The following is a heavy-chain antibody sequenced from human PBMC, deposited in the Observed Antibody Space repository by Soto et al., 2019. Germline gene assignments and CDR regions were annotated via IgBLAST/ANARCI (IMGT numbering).Heavy chain of an antibody. Sequence: PSETLSLTCSVSGDSISNLDYFWAWIRQPPGQALECIGYIYKSATTYYNPSFESRVAISVDTSKSQFSLNVTSVTAADTAVYFCARGRYCLTGRCFPNWFDSWGQGALVT. V-gene: IGHV4-30-4*01. D-gene: IGHD7-27*01. CDR1: GDSISNLDYF. J-gene: IGHJ5*01. CDR3: ARGRYCLTGRCFPNWFDS. CDR2: IYKSATT.